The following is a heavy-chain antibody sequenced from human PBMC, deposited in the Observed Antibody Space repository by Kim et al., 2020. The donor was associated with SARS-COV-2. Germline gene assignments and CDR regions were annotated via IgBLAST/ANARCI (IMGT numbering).Heavy chain of an antibody. CDR3: AKDLDGPNLPAPYYLDY. J-gene: IGHJ4*02. CDR2: ISGSGGST. V-gene: IGHV3-23*01. CDR1: GFTFSSYA. Sequence: GGSLRLSCAASGFTFSSYAMSWVRQAPGKGLEWVSAISGSGGSTYYADSVKGRFTISRDNSKNTLYLQMNSLRAEDTAVYYCAKDLDGPNLPAPYYLDYWGQGTLVTVSS. D-gene: IGHD1-1*01.